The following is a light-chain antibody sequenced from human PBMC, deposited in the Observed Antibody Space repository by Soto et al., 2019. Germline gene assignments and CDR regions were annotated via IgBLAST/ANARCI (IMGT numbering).Light chain of an antibody. CDR1: QYIGTY. CDR3: QQSFTIPWT. Sequence: DIQMTQSPSSLSTSVGDRVTITCRASQYIGTYLNWYQQKPGEAPKLLMSSASRLQSGVPSTFSGSGSGTDFTLTISRQQPGDFSTYYCQQSFTIPWTFGQGTRVEIK. CDR2: SAS. J-gene: IGKJ1*01. V-gene: IGKV1-39*01.